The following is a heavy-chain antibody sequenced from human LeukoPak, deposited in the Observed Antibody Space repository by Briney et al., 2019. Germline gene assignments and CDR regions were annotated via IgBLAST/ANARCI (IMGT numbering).Heavy chain of an antibody. J-gene: IGHJ4*02. CDR3: ARQRIVVIKGDADYFDY. Sequence: SETLSLTCAVYGGSFSSYYRSWIRQTPGKGLDWIGEINHRGSTNYNPSLKSRITISVETSKNQFSLQLSSVTAADTAVYHCARQRIVVIKGDADYFDYWGQGTLVTVSS. D-gene: IGHD3-22*01. CDR2: INHRGST. CDR1: GGSFSSYY. V-gene: IGHV4-34*01.